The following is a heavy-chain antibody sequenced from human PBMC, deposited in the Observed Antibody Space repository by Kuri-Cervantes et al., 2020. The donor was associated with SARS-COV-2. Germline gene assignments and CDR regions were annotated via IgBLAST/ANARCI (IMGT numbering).Heavy chain of an antibody. CDR1: DGSISNYY. D-gene: IGHD3-22*01. CDR3: AGGGTYYYDRSGFDWFDP. CDR2: IYHSGST. V-gene: IGHV4-59*01. Sequence: GSLRLSCTVSDGSISNYYWSWIRQPPGKGLEWIGYIYHSGSTNYNPSLNSRVTISIDTSKNQFALRLSTVTAADTAVYYCAGGGTYYYDRSGFDWFDPWGQGTLVTVSS. J-gene: IGHJ5*02.